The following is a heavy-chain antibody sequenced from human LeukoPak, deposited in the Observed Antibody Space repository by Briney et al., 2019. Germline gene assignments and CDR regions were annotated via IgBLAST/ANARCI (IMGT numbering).Heavy chain of an antibody. Sequence: GRSLRLSCAASGFTFSSYAMHWVRQAPGKGLEWVSYISSSGSTIYYADSVKGRFTISRDNAKNSLYLQMNSLRAEDTAVYYCARVSYSNYFDYWGQGTLVTVSS. D-gene: IGHD4-11*01. J-gene: IGHJ4*02. V-gene: IGHV3-48*04. CDR1: GFTFSSYA. CDR3: ARVSYSNYFDY. CDR2: ISSSGSTI.